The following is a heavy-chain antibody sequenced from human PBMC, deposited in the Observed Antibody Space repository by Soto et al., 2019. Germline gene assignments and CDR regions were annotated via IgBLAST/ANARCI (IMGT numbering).Heavy chain of an antibody. CDR2: IKSKTDGGTT. Sequence: EVQLVESGGGLVKPGGSLRLSCAASGFTFSNAWMSWVRQAPGKGLEWVGRIKSKTDGGTTDYAAPVKGRFTISRDDSNHTLYLQMNRLKTEDTAVYYCTTRLYDFWSGYYPFDYWGQGTLVTVSS. D-gene: IGHD3-3*01. CDR3: TTRLYDFWSGYYPFDY. CDR1: GFTFSNAW. J-gene: IGHJ4*02. V-gene: IGHV3-15*01.